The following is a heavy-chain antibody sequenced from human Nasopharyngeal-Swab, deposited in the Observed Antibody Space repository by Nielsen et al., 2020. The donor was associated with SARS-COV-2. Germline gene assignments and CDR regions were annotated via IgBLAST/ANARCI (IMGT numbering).Heavy chain of an antibody. D-gene: IGHD3-3*01. V-gene: IGHV4-59*01. CDR2: TYHSGST. Sequence: WIRQPPGKGLEWIGSTYHSGSTNNNPSLKSRVTITVDTSKNQVSLKLTSVTAADTAVYYCAREHIIGNWFDPWGQGTLVPSPQ. J-gene: IGHJ5*02. CDR3: AREHIIGNWFDP.